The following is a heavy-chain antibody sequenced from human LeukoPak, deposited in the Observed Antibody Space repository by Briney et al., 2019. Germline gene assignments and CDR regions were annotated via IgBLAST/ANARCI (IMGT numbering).Heavy chain of an antibody. Sequence: AGGSLRLSCAASGFTFSSYGMHWVRQAPGKGLEWVAVISYDGSNKYYADSVKGRFTISRDNSKNTLYLQMNSLRAEDTAVYYCAKEGESSSCVDYWGQGTLVTVSS. J-gene: IGHJ4*02. CDR1: GFTFSSYG. CDR2: ISYDGSNK. V-gene: IGHV3-30*18. D-gene: IGHD6-6*01. CDR3: AKEGESSSCVDY.